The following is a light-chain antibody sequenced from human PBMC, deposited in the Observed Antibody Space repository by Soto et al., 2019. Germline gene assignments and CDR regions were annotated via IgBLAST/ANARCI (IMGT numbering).Light chain of an antibody. CDR2: SIY. J-gene: IGLJ3*02. CDR1: TGAVTSGYY. CDR3: LLYYDGAQV. V-gene: IGLV7-43*01. Sequence: QAVVTQEPSLTVSPGETVTLTCASSTGAVTSGYYPNWFQQKPGQAPRPLIYSIYNKHSWTPARFSGSLLGDKAALTLSGVQPEDEAEYYCLLYYDGAQVFGGGTKVTVL.